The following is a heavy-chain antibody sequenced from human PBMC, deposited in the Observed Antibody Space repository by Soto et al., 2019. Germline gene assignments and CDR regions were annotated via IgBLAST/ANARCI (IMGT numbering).Heavy chain of an antibody. J-gene: IGHJ6*02. D-gene: IGHD1-26*01. Sequence: SETLSLTCTVSGGSISSGDYYWGWIRQPPGKGLEWIGYIYYSGSTYYNPSLKSRVTISVDTSKNQFSLKLSSVTAADTAVYYCAREGLPGGEKWDYYHYGMDVWGQGTTVTVSS. CDR1: GGSISSGDYY. CDR2: IYYSGST. V-gene: IGHV4-30-4*01. CDR3: AREGLPGGEKWDYYHYGMDV.